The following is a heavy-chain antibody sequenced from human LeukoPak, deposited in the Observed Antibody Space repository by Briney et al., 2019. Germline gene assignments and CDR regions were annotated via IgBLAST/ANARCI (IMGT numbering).Heavy chain of an antibody. D-gene: IGHD1-1*01. CDR2: INPSGGST. J-gene: IGHJ4*02. V-gene: IGHV1-46*01. CDR1: GYTFTSYY. CDR3: ARDPYNWNDVSVLDVLIDY. Sequence: ASVKVSCKASGYTFTSYYMHWVRQAPGQGLEWMGIINPSGGSTSYAQKFQGRVTMIRDTSTSTVYMELSSLRSEDTAVYYCARDPYNWNDVSVLDVLIDYWGQGTLVTVSS.